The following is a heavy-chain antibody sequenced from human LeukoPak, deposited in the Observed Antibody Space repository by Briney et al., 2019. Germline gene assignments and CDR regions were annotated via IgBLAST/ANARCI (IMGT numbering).Heavy chain of an antibody. D-gene: IGHD3-10*01. CDR2: ISAYNGNT. Sequence: ASVKVSCKASGYTFTSYGISWVRQAPGQGLEWTGWISAYNGNTNYAQKLQGRVTMTTDTSTSTAYMELRSLRSDDTAVYYCARVQERFGELLYNWFDPWGQGTLVTVSS. CDR1: GYTFTSYG. J-gene: IGHJ5*02. CDR3: ARVQERFGELLYNWFDP. V-gene: IGHV1-18*01.